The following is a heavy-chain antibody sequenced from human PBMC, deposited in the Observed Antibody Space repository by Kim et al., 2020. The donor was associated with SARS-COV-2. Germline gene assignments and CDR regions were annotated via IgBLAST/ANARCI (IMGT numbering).Heavy chain of an antibody. J-gene: IGHJ4*02. V-gene: IGHV3-48*03. D-gene: IGHD3-10*01. CDR3: ARDRNYYASETFYNTFDI. Sequence: GGSLRLSCAGSGFIFSNYEMNWVRQAPGKGLEWVSYINVGGSVVHYADAVKGRFTISRDNAKNSMYLQMNSLRAEDTAIYYCARDRNYYASETFYNTFDIWGQGTLVTVSS. CDR1: GFIFSNYE. CDR2: INVGGSVV.